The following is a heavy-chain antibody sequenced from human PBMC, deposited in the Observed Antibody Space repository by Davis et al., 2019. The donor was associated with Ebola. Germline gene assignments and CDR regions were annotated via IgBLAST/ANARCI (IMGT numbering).Heavy chain of an antibody. CDR1: GFTVSSNY. CDR3: ARGYGYWPDY. J-gene: IGHJ4*02. CDR2: IYNDGTT. V-gene: IGHV3-53*01. D-gene: IGHD5-18*01. Sequence: PGGSLRLSCTVSGFTVSSNYMTWVRQAPGKGLEWVSVIYNDGTTYYADSVKGRFTISRDNAKNSLYLQMNSLRDEDTAVYYCARGYGYWPDYWGQGTLVTVSS.